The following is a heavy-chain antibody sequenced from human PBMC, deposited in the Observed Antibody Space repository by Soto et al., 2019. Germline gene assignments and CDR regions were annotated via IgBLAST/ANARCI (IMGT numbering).Heavy chain of an antibody. D-gene: IGHD3-3*01. V-gene: IGHV5-10-1*01. CDR1: GYSFTTYW. CDR3: ARRLDEGYNFYRFDY. Sequence: PGESLKISCQGSGYSFTTYWISWVRQMPGKGLEWMGRIDPSDSYTSYSPSFQGHVTISADKSLSTAYLQWSSLKASDTAMYYCARRLDEGYNFYRFDYWGQRTLVTVSS. J-gene: IGHJ4*02. CDR2: IDPSDSYT.